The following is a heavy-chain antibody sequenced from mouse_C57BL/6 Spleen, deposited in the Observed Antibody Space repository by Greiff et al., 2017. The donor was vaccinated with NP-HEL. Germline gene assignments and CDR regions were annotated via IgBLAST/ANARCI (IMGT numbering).Heavy chain of an antibody. J-gene: IGHJ3*01. V-gene: IGHV1-4*01. CDR1: GYTFTSYT. D-gene: IGHD2-4*01. CDR2: INPSSGYT. Sequence: VQLQQSGAELARPGASVKMSCKASGYTFTSYTMHWVNQRPGQGLEWIGYINPSSGYTKYNQKFKDKATLTADKSSSTAYMQLSSLTSEDSAVYYCARKGNYDYDDACWFAYWGQGTLVTVSA. CDR3: ARKGNYDYDDACWFAY.